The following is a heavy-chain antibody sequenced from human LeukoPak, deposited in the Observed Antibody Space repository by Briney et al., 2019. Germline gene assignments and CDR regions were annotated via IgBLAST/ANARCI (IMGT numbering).Heavy chain of an antibody. J-gene: IGHJ3*02. CDR2: IYYSGST. V-gene: IGHV4-39*01. CDR1: GGSISSSSYY. CDR3: ARRGVGNNAFDI. Sequence: PSETLSLTCTVSGGSISSSSYYWGWIRQPPGKGLKWIGSIYYSGSTYYNPSLKSRVTISVDTSKNQFSLKLSSVTAADTAVYYCARRGVGNNAFDIWGQGTMVTVSS. D-gene: IGHD1-26*01.